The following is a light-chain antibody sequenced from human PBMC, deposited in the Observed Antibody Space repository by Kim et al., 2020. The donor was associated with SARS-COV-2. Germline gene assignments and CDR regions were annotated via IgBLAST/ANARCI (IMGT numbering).Light chain of an antibody. CDR3: QQYNRSPGLT. J-gene: IGKJ4*01. Sequence: DIQMTQSPSTLSVSVGDRVTITCRASQRIGTWLAWYQQKPGKAPRLLIYEASNLDSGVPSRFSGSGSGTEFTLTISSLQTDDFATYYCQQYNRSPGLTFGGGTKLE. CDR2: EAS. CDR1: QRIGTW. V-gene: IGKV1-5*03.